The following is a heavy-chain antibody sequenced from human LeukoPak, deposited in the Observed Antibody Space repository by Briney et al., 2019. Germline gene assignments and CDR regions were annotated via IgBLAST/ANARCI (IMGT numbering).Heavy chain of an antibody. CDR3: ASLNYYDSTGSRVDP. CDR2: IIPVLDVA. D-gene: IGHD3-22*01. V-gene: IGHV1-69*04. J-gene: IGHJ5*02. CDR1: GGTFSSYA. Sequence: ASVKVSCKASGGTFSSYAISWVRQAPGQRLEWMGRIIPVLDVANYAQKFQGRVTISADTVTSTAYMEMSSLRSEDTAVYYCASLNYYDSTGSRVDPWGRGTLVIVSS.